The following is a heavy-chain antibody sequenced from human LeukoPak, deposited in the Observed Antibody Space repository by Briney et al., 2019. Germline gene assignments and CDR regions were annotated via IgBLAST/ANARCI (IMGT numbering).Heavy chain of an antibody. D-gene: IGHD1-26*01. V-gene: IGHV3-30*04. CDR3: ARARTGSYYSTFEH. J-gene: IGHJ1*01. CDR1: GFTFSAYA. Sequence: GGSLRLSCTASGFTFSAYAMHWVRQAPGKGLEWVAVISYDETNYYYADSVKGRFSISRDDSKNTLVLEMNSPTTEDTGVYYCARARTGSYYSTFEHWGPGTLVSVSS. CDR2: ISYDETNY.